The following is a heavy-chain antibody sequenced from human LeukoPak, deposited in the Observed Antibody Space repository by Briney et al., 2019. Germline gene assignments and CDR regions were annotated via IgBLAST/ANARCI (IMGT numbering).Heavy chain of an antibody. CDR3: ASNRITIFGVPNYYYMDV. CDR2: INHSGST. J-gene: IGHJ6*03. Sequence: PSETLSLTCAGYGGSFSGYYWSWIRQPPGKGLEWIGEINHSGSTNYNPSLKSRVTISVDTSKNQFSLKLSSVTAADTAVYYCASNRITIFGVPNYYYMDVWGKGTTVTVSS. D-gene: IGHD3-3*01. V-gene: IGHV4-34*01. CDR1: GGSFSGYY.